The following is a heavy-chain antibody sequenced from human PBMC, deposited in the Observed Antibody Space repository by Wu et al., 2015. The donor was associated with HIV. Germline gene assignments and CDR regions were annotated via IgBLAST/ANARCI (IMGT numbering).Heavy chain of an antibody. CDR3: ARNRVGTSSSWLNDAFDI. CDR2: INPSGGST. CDR1: GYTFTSYY. Sequence: QVHLVQSGAEVKRPGVSVKVSCKASGYTFTSYYMHWVRQAPGQGLEWMGIINPSGGSTSYAQKFQGRVTMTRDTSTSTVYMELSSLRSEDTAVYYCARNRVGTSSSWLNDAFDIWGQGTMVTVSS. D-gene: IGHD6-13*01. V-gene: IGHV1-46*01. J-gene: IGHJ3*02.